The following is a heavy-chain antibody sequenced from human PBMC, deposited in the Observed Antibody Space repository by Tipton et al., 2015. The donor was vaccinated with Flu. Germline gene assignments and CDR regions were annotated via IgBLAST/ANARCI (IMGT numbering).Heavy chain of an antibody. CDR2: ISNDGNNK. Sequence: SLRLSCAASGFTFSTYTMYWVRQAPGKGLEWVAVISNDGNNKYYADSVKGRFAVSRDNSKNTMYVQMNSLRPGDTGLYYCARAYGSGSRAVYYYYYGMDVWGQGTTVTVS. J-gene: IGHJ6*02. V-gene: IGHV3-30*09. D-gene: IGHD3-10*01. CDR3: ARAYGSGSRAVYYYYYGMDV. CDR1: GFTFSTYT.